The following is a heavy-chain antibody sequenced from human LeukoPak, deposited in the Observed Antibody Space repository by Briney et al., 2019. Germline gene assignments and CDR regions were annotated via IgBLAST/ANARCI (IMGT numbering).Heavy chain of an antibody. J-gene: IGHJ6*03. Sequence: PSETLSLTCAVYGGSFSGYYWSWIRQPPGKGLEWIGEINHSGSTNYNPSLKSRVTISVGTSKNQFSLKLSSVTAADTAVYYCARQRRDIVVVPAAFYYYYYMDVWGKGTTVTVSS. CDR2: INHSGST. V-gene: IGHV4-34*01. D-gene: IGHD2-2*01. CDR1: GGSFSGYY. CDR3: ARQRRDIVVVPAAFYYYYYMDV.